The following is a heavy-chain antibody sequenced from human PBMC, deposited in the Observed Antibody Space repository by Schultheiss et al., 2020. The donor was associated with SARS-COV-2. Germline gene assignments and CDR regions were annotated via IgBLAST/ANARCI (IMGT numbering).Heavy chain of an antibody. CDR2: IWYDGSNK. CDR3: ARDRGEYNWNDAQDY. Sequence: GGSLRLSCAASGFTFSSYGMHWVRQAPGKGLEWVAVIWYDGSNKYYADSVKGRFTISRDNAKNSLYLQMNSLRAEDTAVYYCARDRGEYNWNDAQDYWGQGTVVTVAS. D-gene: IGHD1-20*01. CDR1: GFTFSSYG. V-gene: IGHV3-33*01. J-gene: IGHJ4*02.